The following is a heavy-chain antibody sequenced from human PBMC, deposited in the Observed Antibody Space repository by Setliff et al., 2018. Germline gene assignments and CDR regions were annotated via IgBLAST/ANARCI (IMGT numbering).Heavy chain of an antibody. Sequence: ASVKVSCKASGYIFTSYGINWVRQAPGQGLEWMGWNSVYAREFQGRVTMTIDTPTSTAYMELMSLRSDDTAVYYCARGPPDFVVVPAAATFDYWGQGTLVTVS. J-gene: IGHJ4*02. V-gene: IGHV1-18*01. CDR1: GYIFTSYG. CDR3: ARGPPDFVVVPAAATFDY. D-gene: IGHD2-2*01. CDR2: NSV.